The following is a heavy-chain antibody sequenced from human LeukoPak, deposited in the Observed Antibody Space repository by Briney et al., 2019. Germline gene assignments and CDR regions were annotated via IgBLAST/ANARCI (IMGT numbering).Heavy chain of an antibody. CDR2: IGKAGDT. CDR3: ASLGDSIY. V-gene: IGHV3-13*01. Sequence: PGGSLRLSCAASGFAFTDYDMHWVRQATGGGLEWVSSIGKAGDTYYADSVKGRFTIPRENANDHFYLQMNSLRAGDTAVYFCASLGDSIYWGQGTLVTVSS. D-gene: IGHD1-26*01. CDR1: GFAFTDYD. J-gene: IGHJ4*02.